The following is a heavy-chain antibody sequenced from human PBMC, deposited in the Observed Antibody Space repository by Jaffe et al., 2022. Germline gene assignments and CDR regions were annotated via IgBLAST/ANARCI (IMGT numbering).Heavy chain of an antibody. V-gene: IGHV5-51*03. CDR3: VSLVWFGELSPPYYYMDV. CDR1: GYSFTSYW. Sequence: EVQLVQSGAEVKKPGESLKISCKGSGYSFTSYWIGWVRQMPGKGLEWMGIIYPGDSDTRYSPSFQGQVTISADKSISTAYLQWSSLKASDTAMYYCVSLVWFGELSPPYYYMDVWGKGTTVTVSS. CDR2: IYPGDSDT. J-gene: IGHJ6*03. D-gene: IGHD3-10*01.